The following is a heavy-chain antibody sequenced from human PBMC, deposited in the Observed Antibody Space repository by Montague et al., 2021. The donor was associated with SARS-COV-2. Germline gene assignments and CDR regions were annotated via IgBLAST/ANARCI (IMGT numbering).Heavy chain of an antibody. J-gene: IGHJ4*02. Sequence: TLSLTCTVSGGSISSGDYYWSWIRQPPGKALEWLALIDWDDDXXYSTSLKTRLTISKDTSKNQVVLTMTNMDPADTATYYCARMFYDILTGYRNFDYWGQGTLVTVSS. CDR2: IDWDDDX. D-gene: IGHD3-9*01. V-gene: IGHV2-70*18. CDR3: ARMFYDILTGYRNFDY. CDR1: GGSISSGDYY.